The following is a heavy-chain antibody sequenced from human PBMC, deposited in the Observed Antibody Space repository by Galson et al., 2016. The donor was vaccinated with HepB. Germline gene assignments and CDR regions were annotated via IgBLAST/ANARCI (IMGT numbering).Heavy chain of an antibody. D-gene: IGHD6-19*01. CDR1: GYIFTXFA. CDR3: ARDGGTGWYDFGF. CDR2: XXTGXXXT. Sequence: SVKVSCKASGYIFTXFAIHXXRQAXXXGLXXVGXXXTGXXXTTYSQEWXGRATITRDPSASTAYMELNSLRSEDTAFFYCARDGGTGWYDFGFWGHGSLGTVSS. J-gene: IGHJ5*01. V-gene: IGHV1-3*04.